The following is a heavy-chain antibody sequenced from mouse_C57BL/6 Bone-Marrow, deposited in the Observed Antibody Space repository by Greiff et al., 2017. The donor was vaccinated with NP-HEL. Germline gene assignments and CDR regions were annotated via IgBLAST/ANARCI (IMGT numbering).Heavy chain of an antibody. CDR3: AREGYDYDEAMDY. Sequence: VQLQQSDAELVKPGASVKISCKVSGYTYTDHTIHWMKQRPEQGLEWIGYIYPRDGSTKYNEKFKGKATLTADKSSSTAYMQLNSLTSEDSAVYFCAREGYDYDEAMDYWGQGTSVTVSS. J-gene: IGHJ4*01. V-gene: IGHV1-78*01. CDR2: IYPRDGST. CDR1: GYTYTDHT. D-gene: IGHD2-4*01.